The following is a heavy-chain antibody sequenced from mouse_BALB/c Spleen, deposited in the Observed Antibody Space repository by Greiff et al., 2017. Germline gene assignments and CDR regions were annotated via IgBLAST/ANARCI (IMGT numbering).Heavy chain of an antibody. CDR3: AREGDYVYDWFAY. V-gene: IGHV2-6-7*01. D-gene: IGHD1-2*01. Sequence: QVQLKESGPGLVAPSQSLSITCTVSGFSLTGYGVNWVRQPPGKGLEWLGMIWGDGSTDYTSALKSRLSISKDNSKSQVFLKMNSLQTDDTARYYGAREGDYVYDWFAYWGQGTLVTVSA. J-gene: IGHJ3*01. CDR1: GFSLTGYG. CDR2: IWGDGST.